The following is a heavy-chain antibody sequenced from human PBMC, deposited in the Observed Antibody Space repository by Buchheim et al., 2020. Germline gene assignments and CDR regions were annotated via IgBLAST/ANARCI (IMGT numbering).Heavy chain of an antibody. Sequence: EVQLLESGGGLVQPGGSLRLSCAASRFTFSSYAMSWVRQAPGKGLEWVSSVSGSGGTTSYADSVRGRFTISRDNSKNTLYMQMNSLRAEDTAIYYCAKGLSSDYTYGMDVWGQGTT. CDR2: VSGSGGTT. J-gene: IGHJ6*02. D-gene: IGHD6-25*01. CDR3: AKGLSSDYTYGMDV. V-gene: IGHV3-23*01. CDR1: RFTFSSYA.